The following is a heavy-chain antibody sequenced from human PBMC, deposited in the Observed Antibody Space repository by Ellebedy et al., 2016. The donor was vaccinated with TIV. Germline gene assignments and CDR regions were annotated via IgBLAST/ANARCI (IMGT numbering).Heavy chain of an antibody. CDR2: VSFDGFTT. D-gene: IGHD4-17*01. CDR3: VRGKGYDFGEE. V-gene: IGHV3-30-3*01. Sequence: GESLKIPCAAFGFTFTRYGLHWVRQAPGKGLEWVAFVSFDGFTTYYTNSVKGRFSISRDNSKSTLFLQLTRLRVEDTAVYFCVRGKGYDFGEEWGQGSLVSVSS. J-gene: IGHJ4*02. CDR1: GFTFTRYG.